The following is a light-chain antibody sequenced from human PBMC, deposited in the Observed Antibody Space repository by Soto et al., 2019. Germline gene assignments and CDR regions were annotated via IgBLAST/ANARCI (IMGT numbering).Light chain of an antibody. CDR2: KAS. J-gene: IGKJ2*01. CDR3: QQYYSYPPI. V-gene: IGKV1-5*03. CDR1: QSINNW. Sequence: DIQMTQSPSTLSASVGDRVTITCRASQSINNWLAWYQQKPGKAPKLFIFKASTLESGVPSRFSGSGSGTEFTLSISSLQPDDFATYFCQQYYSYPPIFGQGTKLEIK.